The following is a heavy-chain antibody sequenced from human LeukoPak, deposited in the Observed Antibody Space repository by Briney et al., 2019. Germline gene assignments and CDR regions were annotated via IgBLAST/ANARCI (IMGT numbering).Heavy chain of an antibody. CDR1: GYTFTGYY. V-gene: IGHV1-2*02. CDR2: INPNSGGT. Sequence: EASVKVSCKASGYTFTGYYMHWVRQAPGQGLEWMGWINPNSGGTNYAQKFQGRVTMTRDTSISTAYMELSRLRSDDTAVYYCARASSFKRFLEWLSRPLYFDYWGQGTLVTVSS. D-gene: IGHD3-3*01. CDR3: ARASSFKRFLEWLSRPLYFDY. J-gene: IGHJ4*02.